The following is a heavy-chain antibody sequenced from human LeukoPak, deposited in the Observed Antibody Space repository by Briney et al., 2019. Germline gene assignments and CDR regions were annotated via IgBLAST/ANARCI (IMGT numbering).Heavy chain of an antibody. D-gene: IGHD3-10*01. CDR1: GGSFSGYY. V-gene: IGHV4-34*01. Sequence: SETLSLTCAVYGGSFSGYYWSWIRQPPGKGLEWIGEINHSGSTNYNPSLKSRVTISVDTSKNQFSLKLSSVTAADTAVYYCARFGITVVRGGKYYFDYWGQGTLVTVSS. CDR2: INHSGST. J-gene: IGHJ4*02. CDR3: ARFGITVVRGGKYYFDY.